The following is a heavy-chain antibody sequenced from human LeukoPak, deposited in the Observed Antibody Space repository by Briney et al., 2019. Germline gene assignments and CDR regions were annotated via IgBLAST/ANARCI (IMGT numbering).Heavy chain of an antibody. V-gene: IGHV3-23*01. CDR3: AKDTPGDGTSRKFDY. J-gene: IGHJ4*02. Sequence: PGGSLRLSCAASGFTFSSHAMSWVRQAPGKGLEWVSAMSGSVGSTYYAESVKGRFTISTDNSKNTLSLPMNTLSAEDTAVYSWAKDTPGDGTSRKFDYWGQGTLVTVSS. CDR1: GFTFSSHA. CDR2: MSGSVGST. D-gene: IGHD6-19*01.